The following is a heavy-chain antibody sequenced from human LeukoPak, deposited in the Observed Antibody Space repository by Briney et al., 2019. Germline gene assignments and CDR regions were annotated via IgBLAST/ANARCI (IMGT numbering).Heavy chain of an antibody. CDR2: ISYDGSNK. J-gene: IGHJ4*02. CDR3: ARPSDY. Sequence: GGSLGLSCAASGFTFSSYAMHWVRQAPGKGLEWVAVISYDGSNKYYADSVKGRFTISRDNSKNTLYLQMNSLRAEDTAVYYCARPSDYWGQGTLVTVSS. V-gene: IGHV3-30*04. CDR1: GFTFSSYA.